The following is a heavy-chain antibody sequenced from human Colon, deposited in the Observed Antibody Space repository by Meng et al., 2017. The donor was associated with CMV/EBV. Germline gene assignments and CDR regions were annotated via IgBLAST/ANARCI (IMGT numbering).Heavy chain of an antibody. CDR2: INPNSGGT. D-gene: IGHD3-9*01. CDR3: ARDHSSYDILTGYYKVYFDY. V-gene: IGHV1-2*02. CDR1: GYTFTGSY. Sequence: ASVKVSCKASGYTFTGSYMHWVRQAPGQGLEWMGWINPNSGGTNYAQKFQGRVTMTRDTSISTAYMELSRLRSDDTAVYYCARDHSSYDILTGYYKVYFDYWGQGTLVTVSS. J-gene: IGHJ4*02.